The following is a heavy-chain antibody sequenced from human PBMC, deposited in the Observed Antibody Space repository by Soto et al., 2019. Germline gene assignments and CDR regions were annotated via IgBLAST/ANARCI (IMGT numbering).Heavy chain of an antibody. J-gene: IGHJ6*02. V-gene: IGHV3-11*05. D-gene: IGHD6-19*01. CDR3: ARDMLPGASGPGLDL. CDR2: MSNSGDFT. Sequence: QELVVESGGGLVKPGGSLKLSCSGSGFPFNYYYMSWIRQAPGKGLEWVSYMSNSGDFTNYADSVKGRFIISRDNAKNSVFLQMNMLRAEDTAIYYCARDMLPGASGPGLDLWGQGTAVTVSS. CDR1: GFPFNYYY.